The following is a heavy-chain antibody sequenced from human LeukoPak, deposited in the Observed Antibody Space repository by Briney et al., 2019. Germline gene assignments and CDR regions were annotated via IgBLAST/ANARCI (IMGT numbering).Heavy chain of an antibody. D-gene: IGHD5-12*01. V-gene: IGHV1-2*02. CDR3: ARAGNSGYDSPYYYYYYMDV. CDR1: GYTFTGYY. J-gene: IGHJ6*03. Sequence: ASVKVSCKASGYTFTGYYMHWVRQAPGQGLEWMGWINPYTGGTNYAQKFQGRVTMTRNTSISTAYMELSSLRSEDTAVYYCARAGNSGYDSPYYYYYYMDVWGKGTTVTISS. CDR2: INPYTGGT.